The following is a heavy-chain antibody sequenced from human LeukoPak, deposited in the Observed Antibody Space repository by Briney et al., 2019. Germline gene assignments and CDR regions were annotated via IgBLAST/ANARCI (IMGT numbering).Heavy chain of an antibody. Sequence: ASVKVSCKASGYTFTGYYMHWVRQAPGQGLEWMGWISAYNGNTNYAQKLQGRVTMTTDTSTSTAYMELRSLRSDDTAVYYCARRCSSTSCPFDYWGQGTLVTVSS. CDR2: ISAYNGNT. CDR3: ARRCSSTSCPFDY. V-gene: IGHV1-18*04. CDR1: GYTFTGYY. D-gene: IGHD2-2*01. J-gene: IGHJ4*02.